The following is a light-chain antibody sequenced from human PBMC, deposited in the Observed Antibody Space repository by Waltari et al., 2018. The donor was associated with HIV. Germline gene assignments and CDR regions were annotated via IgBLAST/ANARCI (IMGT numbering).Light chain of an antibody. Sequence: QPVVTQSPSSSPSLAASVKLTFTLNSAHRNYAIAGPQQQPEKGPRYLMTVNDDGSHSKGDGIPDRFSGSSSGAERYLSISSLQSEDEADYYCQTWDTGIRVFGGGTKLTVL. V-gene: IGLV4-69*01. CDR2: VNDDGSH. CDR1: SAHRNYA. J-gene: IGLJ3*02. CDR3: QTWDTGIRV.